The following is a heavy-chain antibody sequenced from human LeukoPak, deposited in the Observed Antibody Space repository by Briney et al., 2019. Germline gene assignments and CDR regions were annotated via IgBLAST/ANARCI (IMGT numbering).Heavy chain of an antibody. V-gene: IGHV1-2*02. Sequence: ASVKVSCKASGYTFTGYYMHWVRQAPGQGLEWMGWINPDSGGTDYAQKFQGRVTMTRDTSISTAYMELSRLRSDGTAVYYCARVLSGSYSEYFQHWGQGTLVTVSS. D-gene: IGHD1-26*01. J-gene: IGHJ1*01. CDR3: ARVLSGSYSEYFQH. CDR2: INPDSGGT. CDR1: GYTFTGYY.